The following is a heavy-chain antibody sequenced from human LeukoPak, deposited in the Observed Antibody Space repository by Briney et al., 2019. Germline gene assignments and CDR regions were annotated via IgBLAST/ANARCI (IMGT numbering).Heavy chain of an antibody. Sequence: GGSLRLSCAASGFTFSRHGIHWVRQAPGKGLEWVVVIAHDGSDKDYADSVKGRFTISRDNSKDTLYLQMNSLRAEDTAVYYCARDYSGKYTLDYWGQGTLVTVSS. CDR2: IAHDGSDK. D-gene: IGHD1-26*01. CDR1: GFTFSRHG. V-gene: IGHV3-30*04. CDR3: ARDYSGKYTLDY. J-gene: IGHJ4*02.